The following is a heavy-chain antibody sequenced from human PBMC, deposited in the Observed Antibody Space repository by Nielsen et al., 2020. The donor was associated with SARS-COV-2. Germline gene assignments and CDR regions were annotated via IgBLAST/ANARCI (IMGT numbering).Heavy chain of an antibody. CDR1: GFTLRNYS. D-gene: IGHD6-13*01. J-gene: IGHJ4*02. CDR2: INSSGYVT. V-gene: IGHV3-23*01. Sequence: GESLKISCAASGFTLRNYSMSLVRQAPGKGLEWVSFINSSGYVTYYTGSVKGRFTVSRDNSKSMVYLQMHSLRVEDSALYCCAKVAPTYIAAAAANYWGQGIVVTVSS. CDR3: AKVAPTYIAAAAANY.